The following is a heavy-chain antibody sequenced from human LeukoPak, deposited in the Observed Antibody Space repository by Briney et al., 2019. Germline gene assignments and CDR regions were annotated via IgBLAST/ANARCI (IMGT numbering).Heavy chain of an antibody. V-gene: IGHV1/OR15-3*01. D-gene: IGHD3-3*01. J-gene: IGHJ5*02. CDR2: INAGNGNT. CDR3: ARSAYYDFWSSLADWFDP. CDR1: GYTFTGYY. Sequence: EASVKVSCKASGYTFTGYYMHWVRQAPGQGLEWMGWINAGNGNTKYSQKFQGRVTITRNTSISTAYMELSSLRSEDTAVYYCARSAYYDFWSSLADWFDPWGQGTLVTVSS.